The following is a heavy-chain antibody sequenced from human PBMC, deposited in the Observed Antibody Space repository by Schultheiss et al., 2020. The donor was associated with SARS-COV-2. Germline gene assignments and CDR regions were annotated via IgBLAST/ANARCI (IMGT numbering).Heavy chain of an antibody. CDR1: GYTFTSYY. J-gene: IGHJ3*02. D-gene: IGHD3-3*01. CDR2: INPSGGST. Sequence: ASVKVSCKASGYTFTSYYMHWVRQAPGQGLEWMGIINPSGGSTSYAQKFQGRVTMTRDTSTSTVYMELSSLRSDDTAVYYCARDSGYDFWSGYGPDAFDIWGQGTMVTVSS. V-gene: IGHV1-46*01. CDR3: ARDSGYDFWSGYGPDAFDI.